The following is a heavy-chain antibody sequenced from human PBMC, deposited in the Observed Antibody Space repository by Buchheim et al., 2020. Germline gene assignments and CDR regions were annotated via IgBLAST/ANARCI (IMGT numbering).Heavy chain of an antibody. CDR2: INHSGST. J-gene: IGHJ4*02. D-gene: IGHD6-13*01. V-gene: IGHV4-34*01. CDR3: ARFYGSGYSSSWNVDY. Sequence: QVQLQQWGAGLLKPSETLSLTCAVYGGSFSGYYWSWIRQPPGKGLEWIGEINHSGSTNYNPSLKSRVTISVDTSKNQFSLKLSSVTAADTAVYYCARFYGSGYSSSWNVDYWGQGTL. CDR1: GGSFSGYY.